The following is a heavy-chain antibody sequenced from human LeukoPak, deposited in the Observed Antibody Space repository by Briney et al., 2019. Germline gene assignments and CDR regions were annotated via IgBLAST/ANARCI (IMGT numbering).Heavy chain of an antibody. J-gene: IGHJ1*01. V-gene: IGHV1-69*13. CDR1: GGTFSSYA. D-gene: IGHD2-21*02. CDR2: IIPIFGTA. CDR3: ARGPQAYCGGDCYSAEYFQH. Sequence: ASVKVSCKASGGTFSSYAISWVRQAPGQGLEWMGGIIPIFGTANYAQKFQGRVTITADESTSTAYMELSSLRSEDTAVYYCARGPQAYCGGDCYSAEYFQHWGQGTLVTVSS.